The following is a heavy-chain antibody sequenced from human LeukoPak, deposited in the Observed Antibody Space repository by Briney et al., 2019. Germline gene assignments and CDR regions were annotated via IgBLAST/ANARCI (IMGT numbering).Heavy chain of an antibody. Sequence: GKSLRLSCATSGIAFNGYAFHWVRRTPGKGLEWVAVISSDGKKIFYADSVKGRFIITRDNCENTIDLQMSRLQTDDTSMYYCARTMALNRGWYQEPFDYWGQGTLVTVSS. D-gene: IGHD6-19*01. CDR3: ARTMALNRGWYQEPFDY. CDR2: ISSDGKKI. CDR1: GIAFNGYA. V-gene: IGHV3-30*04. J-gene: IGHJ4*02.